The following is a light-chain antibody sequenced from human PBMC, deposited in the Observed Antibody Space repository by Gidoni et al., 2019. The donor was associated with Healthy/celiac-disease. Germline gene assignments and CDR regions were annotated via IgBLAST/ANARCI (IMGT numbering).Light chain of an antibody. J-gene: IGKJ1*01. CDR1: QSISSW. CDR3: QQYNSFLWT. V-gene: IGKV1-5*01. Sequence: DISMTQSPSTLSASVGDRVTITCRASQSISSWLAWYQQKPGKAPKLLIYDASSLESGVPSRFSGSGSGTEFTLTISSLQPDDFATYYCQQYNSFLWTFGQGTKVEIK. CDR2: DAS.